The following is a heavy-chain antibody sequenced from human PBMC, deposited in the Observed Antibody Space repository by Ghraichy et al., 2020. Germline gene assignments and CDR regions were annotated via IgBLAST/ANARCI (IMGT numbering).Heavy chain of an antibody. CDR1: GGSISSSSYY. CDR3: ARQGFQVPAWRDAFDL. CDR2: IYYSGRT. V-gene: IGHV4-39*01. D-gene: IGHD2-2*01. Sequence: SETLSLTCTVSGGSISSSSYYWGWIRQPPGKGLEWIGSIYYSGRTSYNPSLKSRVTISVDTSKNQFSLKLSSVTAADTAVYYCARQGFQVPAWRDAFDLWVQGTMVTVSS. J-gene: IGHJ3*01.